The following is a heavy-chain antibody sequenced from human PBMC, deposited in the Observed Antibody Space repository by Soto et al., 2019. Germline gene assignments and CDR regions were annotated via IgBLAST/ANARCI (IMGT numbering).Heavy chain of an antibody. J-gene: IGHJ6*02. CDR2: IYYSGST. CDR3: ARSGKLLNYDILTGYPYYYYGMDV. CDR1: GGSISSGGYY. V-gene: IGHV4-31*03. D-gene: IGHD3-9*01. Sequence: PSETLSLTCTVSGGSISSGGYYWSWIRQHPGKGLEWIGYIYYSGSTYYNPSLKSRVTISVDTSKNQFSLKLSSVTAADTAVYYCARSGKLLNYDILTGYPYYYYGMDVWGQGTTVTVSS.